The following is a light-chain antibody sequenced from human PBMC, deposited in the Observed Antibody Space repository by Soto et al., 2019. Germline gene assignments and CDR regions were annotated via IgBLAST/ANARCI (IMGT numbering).Light chain of an antibody. CDR3: QQYNKWPLIT. Sequence: EIVLTQSPGTLSLSPGERATLSCRASQSVSSSYLAWYQQRPGQAPRLLIYGASSRAPGIPDRFRGSGSGTDFTLIISRLEPEDFAMYYCQQYNKWPLITFGQGTRLDI. V-gene: IGKV3-20*01. CDR1: QSVSSSY. CDR2: GAS. J-gene: IGKJ5*01.